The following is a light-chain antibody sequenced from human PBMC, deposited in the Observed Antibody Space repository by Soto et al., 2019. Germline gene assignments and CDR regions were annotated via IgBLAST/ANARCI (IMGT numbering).Light chain of an antibody. CDR2: DAS. CDR3: QQYNNWPLT. J-gene: IGKJ4*01. CDR1: QSISTN. Sequence: ETVMTQTPATLSVSPGDRATLSCRASQSISTNLAWYQQKPGQAPRLLIYDASTTATGIPARFSGSGSGTEFTLTISSLLSEDFAVYSCQQYNNWPLTFGGGTKVEIK. V-gene: IGKV3D-15*01.